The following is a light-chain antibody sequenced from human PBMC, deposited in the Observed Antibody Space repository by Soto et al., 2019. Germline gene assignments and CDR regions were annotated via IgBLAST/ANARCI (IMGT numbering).Light chain of an antibody. CDR2: TAS. J-gene: IGKJ4*01. CDR3: LPHYTYHHC. V-gene: IGKV1-8*01. Sequence: AIRITHFPTSLSASLGDRVTITCRASQVIGSSLAWYQQKPGKAPSLLIYTASTLQSGVPSRFSGCRTLKDFTLTISWVYSYDCATNTFLPHYTYHHCFGGG. CDR1: QVIGSS.